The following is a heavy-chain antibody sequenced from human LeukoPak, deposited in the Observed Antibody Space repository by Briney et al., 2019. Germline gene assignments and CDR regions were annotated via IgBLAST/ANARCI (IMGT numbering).Heavy chain of an antibody. CDR1: GGSISSGGYY. D-gene: IGHD3-16*01. CDR2: IYYSGST. J-gene: IGHJ5*02. V-gene: IGHV4-39*01. Sequence: SETLSLTCTVSGGSISSGGYYWSWIRQHPGKGLEWIGYIYYSGSTYYNPSLKSRVTISVDTSKNQFSLKLSSVTAADTAVYYCARHGGVRSYNWFDPWGQGTLVTVSS. CDR3: ARHGGVRSYNWFDP.